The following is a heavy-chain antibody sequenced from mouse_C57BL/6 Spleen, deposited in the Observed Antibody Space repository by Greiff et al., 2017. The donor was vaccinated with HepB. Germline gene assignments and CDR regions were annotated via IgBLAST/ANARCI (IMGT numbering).Heavy chain of an antibody. D-gene: IGHD1-1*01. CDR3: ARRDYYYGSGYFDV. CDR2: IYPGDGDT. CDR1: GYAFSSSW. J-gene: IGHJ1*03. V-gene: IGHV1-82*01. Sequence: VQLQQSGPELLKPGASVKISCKASGYAFSSSWMNWVKQRPGKGLEWIGRIYPGDGDTNYNGKFKGKATLTADKSSSTAYMQLSSLTSEDSAVYFCARRDYYYGSGYFDVWGTGTTVTVSS.